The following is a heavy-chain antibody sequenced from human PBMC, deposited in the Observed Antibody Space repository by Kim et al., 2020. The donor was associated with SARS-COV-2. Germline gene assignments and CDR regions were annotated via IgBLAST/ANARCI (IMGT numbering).Heavy chain of an antibody. D-gene: IGHD1-26*01. J-gene: IGHJ4*02. CDR3: ARTPGPVGHYFDY. V-gene: IGHV3-48*02. Sequence: YADSVKGRFTISRDSAKNSLYLQMNSLRDEDTAVYYCARTPGPVGHYFDYWGQGNLVTVSS.